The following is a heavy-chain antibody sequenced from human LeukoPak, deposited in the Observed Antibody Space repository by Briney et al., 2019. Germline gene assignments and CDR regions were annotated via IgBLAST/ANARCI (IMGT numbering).Heavy chain of an antibody. D-gene: IGHD4-17*01. V-gene: IGHV3-7*01. Sequence: PGGSLRLSCAASELTSSTSWMSWVRQAPGKGLEWVAQTKQDGSEKYYVDSVKGRFTTSRDKNSLFLQMNSVRAEDTAVYYCARDQYGDPPFDYWGQGTLVTVSS. CDR1: ELTSSTSW. CDR3: ARDQYGDPPFDY. J-gene: IGHJ4*02. CDR2: TKQDGSEK.